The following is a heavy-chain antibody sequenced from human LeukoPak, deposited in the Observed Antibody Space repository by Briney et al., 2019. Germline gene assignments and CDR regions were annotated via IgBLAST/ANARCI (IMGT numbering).Heavy chain of an antibody. CDR1: GFTFRSHW. V-gene: IGHV3-7*01. D-gene: IGHD5-24*01. CDR3: ATISAQTFDI. CDR2: IKPDGIDK. J-gene: IGHJ3*02. Sequence: GGSLRLSCVGSGFTFRSHWVNWVRQSPGKGLEWVANIKPDGIDKYYLDSARGRFTVPRDNAKNSAFLQMNSLRVEDTAIYYCATISAQTFDIWGQGTLVSVSS.